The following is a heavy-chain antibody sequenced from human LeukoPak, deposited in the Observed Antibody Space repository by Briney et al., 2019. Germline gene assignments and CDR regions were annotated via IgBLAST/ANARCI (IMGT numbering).Heavy chain of an antibody. CDR1: GFTFSSYA. V-gene: IGHV3-23*01. D-gene: IGHD4-23*01. CDR2: ISGSGGST. J-gene: IGHJ4*02. CDR3: AKEIYYGGNSFGPLDY. Sequence: GGSLRLSCAASGFTFSSYAMSWVRQAPGKGLEWVSAISGSGGSTYYADSVKGRFTISRDNSKNTLYLQMNSLRAEDTAVYYCAKEIYYGGNSFGPLDYWGQGTLVTVSS.